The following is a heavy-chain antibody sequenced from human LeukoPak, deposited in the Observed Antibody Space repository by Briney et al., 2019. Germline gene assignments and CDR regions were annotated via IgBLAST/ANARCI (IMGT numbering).Heavy chain of an antibody. V-gene: IGHV4-31*11. D-gene: IGHD4-23*01. CDR3: ARDGPVARFDY. J-gene: IGHJ4*02. CDR1: GGSISSGGYS. CDR2: IYYSGST. Sequence: SQTLSLTCAVSGGSISSGGYSWSWIRQPPGKGLEWIGYIYYSGSTYYNPSLKSRVTISVDTSKNQFSLKLSSVTAADTAVYYCARDGPVARFDYWGQGTLVTVSS.